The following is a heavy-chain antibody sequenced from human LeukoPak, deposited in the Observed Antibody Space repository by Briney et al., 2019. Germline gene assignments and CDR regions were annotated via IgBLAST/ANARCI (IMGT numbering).Heavy chain of an antibody. Sequence: PGGSLRLSCAASGFTFSDALMNWVRQAPGKGLEWVSVITGGGESTYNADSVKGRFFISRDNSKNTLYLQMNSLRAEDTAVYYCAKGEGGSCSSSSCSTYFDCWGQGTLVTVSS. J-gene: IGHJ4*02. V-gene: IGHV3-23*01. CDR1: GFTFSDAL. CDR3: AKGEGGSCSSSSCSTYFDC. CDR2: ITGGGEST. D-gene: IGHD2-15*01.